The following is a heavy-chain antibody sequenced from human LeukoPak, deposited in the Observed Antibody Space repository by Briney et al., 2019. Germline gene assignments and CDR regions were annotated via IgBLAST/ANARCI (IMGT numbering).Heavy chain of an antibody. CDR3: AKPHFDS. V-gene: IGHV3-30*02. J-gene: IGHJ4*02. Sequence: GGSLRLSCAASGFTVSSNYMSWVRQAPGKGLEWVAFIRYDGNNKYYADSVKGRFTISRDNSKNTLYLQMNSLRAEDTAVYYCAKPHFDSWGQGTLVTVSS. CDR2: IRYDGNNK. CDR1: GFTVSSNY.